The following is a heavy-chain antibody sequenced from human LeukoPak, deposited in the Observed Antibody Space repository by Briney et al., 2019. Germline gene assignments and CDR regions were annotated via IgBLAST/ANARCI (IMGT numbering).Heavy chain of an antibody. V-gene: IGHV4-59*08. J-gene: IGHJ1*01. CDR2: IYYTGST. Sequence: SETLSLTCTVSGGSISNYYWSWIRQPPGKGLEWIAYIYYTGSTNHNPALKSRVTISVDTSKNQFSLKLSSVTAADTAVYFCASPRGDDSGGYYTWYFHHWGQGILVTVSS. D-gene: IGHD3-22*01. CDR1: GGSISNYY. CDR3: ASPRGDDSGGYYTWYFHH.